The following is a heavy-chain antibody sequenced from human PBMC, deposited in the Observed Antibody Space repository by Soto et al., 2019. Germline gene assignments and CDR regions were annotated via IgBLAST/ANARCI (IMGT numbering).Heavy chain of an antibody. Sequence: SVKFSCKASGYTFTGYYMHWVRQAPGQGLEWMGWINPNSGGTNYAQKFQGRVTMTRDTSISTAYMELSRLRSDDTAVYYCARDVDSSGAGDVWGQGTTVTVSS. CDR3: ARDVDSSGAGDV. CDR1: GYTFTGYY. J-gene: IGHJ6*02. D-gene: IGHD3-22*01. V-gene: IGHV1-2*02. CDR2: INPNSGGT.